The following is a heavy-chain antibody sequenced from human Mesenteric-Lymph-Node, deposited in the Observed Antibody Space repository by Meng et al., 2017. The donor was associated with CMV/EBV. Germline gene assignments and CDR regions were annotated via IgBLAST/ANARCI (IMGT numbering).Heavy chain of an antibody. CDR3: GGEPLAARPLAVEE. D-gene: IGHD6-6*01. J-gene: IGHJ4*01. V-gene: IGHV3-11*04. CDR1: GLTLSDYY. Sequence: GESLEIPCAASGLTLSDYYMSWIRQVPGKGLEWVSYISSNRITEYYADPVKGRFTISRDNPNNTLYLQMTGLRPEDPAVYYCGGEPLAARPLAVEEWGQGTLVTVSS. CDR2: ISSNRITE.